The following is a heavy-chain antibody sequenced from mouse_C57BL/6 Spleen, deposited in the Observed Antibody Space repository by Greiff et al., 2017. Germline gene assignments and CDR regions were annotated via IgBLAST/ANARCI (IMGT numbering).Heavy chain of an antibody. CDR2: ISGGGGNT. D-gene: IGHD1-1*01. J-gene: IGHJ1*03. V-gene: IGHV5-9*01. CDR1: GFTFSSYT. CDR3: ARPHYYGSSSWYFDV. Sequence: EVKVVESGGGLVKPGGSLKLSCAASGFTFSSYTMSWVRQTPEKRLEWVATISGGGGNTYYPDSVKGRFTISRDNAKNTLYLQMSSLRSEDTALYYCARPHYYGSSSWYFDVWGTGTTVTVSS.